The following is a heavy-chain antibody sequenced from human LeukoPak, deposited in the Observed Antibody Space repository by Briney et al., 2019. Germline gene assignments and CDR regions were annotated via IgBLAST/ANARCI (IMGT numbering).Heavy chain of an antibody. J-gene: IGHJ4*02. D-gene: IGHD1-1*01. CDR1: GFTFSSYA. CDR3: AKDWTTGPFDY. Sequence: GGSLRLSCAASGFTFSSYAMSWVRQAPGKGLDWVSAISGSGGSTYYADSVKGRFAISRDNSKNTLYLQMNSLRVDDTAVYYCAKDWTTGPFDYWGQGTLVTVSS. CDR2: ISGSGGST. V-gene: IGHV3-23*01.